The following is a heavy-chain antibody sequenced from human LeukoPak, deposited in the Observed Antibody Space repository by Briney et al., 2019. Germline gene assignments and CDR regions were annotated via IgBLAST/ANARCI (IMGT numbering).Heavy chain of an antibody. CDR3: ARVKEIRHFDWLLEEFDY. CDR1: GYTFTSYA. D-gene: IGHD3-9*01. J-gene: IGHJ4*02. V-gene: IGHV7-4-1*02. Sequence: GASVKVSCKASGYTFTSYAMNWVRQAPGQGLEWMGWINTNTGNPTYAQGFTGRFVFSLDTSVSTAYLQISSLKAEDTAVYYCARVKEIRHFDWLLEEFDYWGQGTLVTVSS. CDR2: INTNTGNP.